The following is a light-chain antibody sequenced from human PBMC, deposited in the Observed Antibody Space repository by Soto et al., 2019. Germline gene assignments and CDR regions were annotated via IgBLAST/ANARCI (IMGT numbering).Light chain of an antibody. Sequence: EIVMTQSPAIPSVSPGERATLSCRASQSVRSDYFAWYQQKPGQAPRLLIYGASNRATGIPDRFSGSGSGTDFTLTISRLEPEDFAVYYCQQYGSSGTFGQGTKVDIK. CDR2: GAS. V-gene: IGKV3-20*01. J-gene: IGKJ1*01. CDR1: QSVRSDY. CDR3: QQYGSSGT.